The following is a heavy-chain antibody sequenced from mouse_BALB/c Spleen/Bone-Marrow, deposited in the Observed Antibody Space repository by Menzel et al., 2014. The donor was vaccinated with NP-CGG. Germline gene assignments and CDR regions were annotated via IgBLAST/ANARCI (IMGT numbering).Heavy chain of an antibody. CDR3: AREGTGTGWYFDV. D-gene: IGHD4-1*01. CDR1: GYTFTDFV. V-gene: IGHV1-77*01. J-gene: IGHJ1*01. Sequence: QVTLKESGPELVKPGTSVKMSCKASGYTFTDFVISWVKRKTGQGLEWIGEIYPGNDGSYYNERFKGKATLTADKSSNTAYMQLSSLTSEDSAVYFCAREGTGTGWYFDVWGAGTTVTVSS. CDR2: IYPGNDGS.